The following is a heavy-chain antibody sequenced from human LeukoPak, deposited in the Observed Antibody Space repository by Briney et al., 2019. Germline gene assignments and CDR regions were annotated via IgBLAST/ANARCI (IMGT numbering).Heavy chain of an antibody. CDR1: GGSINSGSYY. D-gene: IGHD6-13*01. Sequence: PSETLSLTCTVSGGSINSGSYYWSWIRQPAGKGLEWIGRIYTSGSTNYNPSLKSRVTMSVDTSKNQFSLKLSSVTAADTAVYYCARNLIPEQLVVNFWGQGTLVTVSS. J-gene: IGHJ4*02. CDR3: ARNLIPEQLVVNF. CDR2: IYTSGST. V-gene: IGHV4-61*02.